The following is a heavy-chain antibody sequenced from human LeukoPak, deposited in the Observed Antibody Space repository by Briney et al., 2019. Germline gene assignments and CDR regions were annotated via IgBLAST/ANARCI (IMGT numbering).Heavy chain of an antibody. D-gene: IGHD2-15*01. J-gene: IGHJ3*02. CDR1: GGSISNYY. CDR3: ARMVIRAYCSGGSCYEHAFNI. Sequence: PSETLSLTCTVSGGSISNYYWSWIRQPPGKGLEWIGYIYYSGSTNYNPSLKSRVTISVDTSKNQFSLKLSSVTVADTAVYYCARMVIRAYCSGGSCYEHAFNIWGQGTMVTVSS. CDR2: IYYSGST. V-gene: IGHV4-59*08.